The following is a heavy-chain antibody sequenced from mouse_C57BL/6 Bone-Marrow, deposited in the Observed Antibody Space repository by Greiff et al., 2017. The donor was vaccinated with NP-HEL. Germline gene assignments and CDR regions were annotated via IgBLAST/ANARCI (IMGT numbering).Heavy chain of an antibody. Sequence: QVQLQQPGAELVRPGTSVKLSCKASGYTFTGYWMHWVKQRPGQGLEWIGVIDPSDSYTNYNQKFKGKATLTVDTSSSTAYMQLSSLTSEDSAVYYCASVVAHYYAMDYWGQGTSVTVSS. CDR2: IDPSDSYT. V-gene: IGHV1-59*01. D-gene: IGHD1-1*01. J-gene: IGHJ4*01. CDR1: GYTFTGYW. CDR3: ASVVAHYYAMDY.